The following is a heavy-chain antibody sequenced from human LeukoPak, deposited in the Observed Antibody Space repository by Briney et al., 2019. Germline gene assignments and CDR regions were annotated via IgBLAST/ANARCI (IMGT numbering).Heavy chain of an antibody. J-gene: IGHJ6*03. Sequence: PGGSLRLSCAASGFTFSSYWMSWVRQAPGKGLEWVANIKQDGSEKYYVDSVKGRFTISRDNAKNSLYLQMNSLRAEDTAVYYCAREAIDSSSWSDSYYYYMDVWGKGTTVTVSS. CDR2: IKQDGSEK. V-gene: IGHV3-7*01. CDR3: AREAIDSSSWSDSYYYYMDV. CDR1: GFTFSSYW. D-gene: IGHD6-13*01.